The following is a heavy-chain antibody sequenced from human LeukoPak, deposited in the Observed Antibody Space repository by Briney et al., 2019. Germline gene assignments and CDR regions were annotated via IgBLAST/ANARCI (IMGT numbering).Heavy chain of an antibody. Sequence: ASVKVSCKASGYTFTSYYMHWVRQAPGQGLEWMGIINPSGGSTSYARKFQGRVTMTRDMSTSTVYMELSSLRSEDTAVYYCARESVASAFDIWGQGTMVTVSS. CDR3: ARESVASAFDI. CDR2: INPSGGST. CDR1: GYTFTSYY. J-gene: IGHJ3*02. D-gene: IGHD5-12*01. V-gene: IGHV1-46*01.